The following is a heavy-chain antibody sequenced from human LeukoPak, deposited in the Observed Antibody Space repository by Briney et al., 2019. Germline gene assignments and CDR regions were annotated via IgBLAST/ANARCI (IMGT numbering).Heavy chain of an antibody. CDR1: GGSISSGGYY. V-gene: IGHV4-39*07. CDR3: ASPGYYGMDV. Sequence: SETLSLTCTVSGGSISSGGYYWSWIRQHPGKGLEWIGEINHSGSTNYNPSLKSRVTISVDTSKNQFSLKLSSVTAADTAVYYCASPGYYGMDVWGQGTTVTVSS. CDR2: INHSGST. J-gene: IGHJ6*02.